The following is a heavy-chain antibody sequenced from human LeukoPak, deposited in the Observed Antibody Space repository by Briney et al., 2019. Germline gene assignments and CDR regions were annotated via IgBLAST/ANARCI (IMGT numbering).Heavy chain of an antibody. V-gene: IGHV1-69*05. CDR1: GGTFSSYA. J-gene: IGHJ4*02. CDR2: IIPIFGTA. D-gene: IGHD5-24*01. CDR3: ARRRRDGYLYDY. Sequence: GASVKVSCKASGGTFSSYAISWVRQAPGQGLEWMGGIIPIFGTANYAQKFQGRVTITTDESTCTAYMELSSLRSEDTAVYYCARRRRDGYLYDYXGQGXXVTVS.